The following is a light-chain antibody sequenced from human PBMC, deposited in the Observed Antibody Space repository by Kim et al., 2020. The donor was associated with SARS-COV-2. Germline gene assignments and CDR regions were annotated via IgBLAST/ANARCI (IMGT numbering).Light chain of an antibody. CDR2: GAS. V-gene: IGKV3-15*01. J-gene: IGKJ4*01. Sequence: VSREESATLSCRASQSVRSNLAWYQLKPGQPPRLLIYGASTRATGIPARFSGSGSGKEFTLTISSLQSEDLAFYYCQQNNNWPLTFGGGTKVDIK. CDR1: QSVRSN. CDR3: QQNNNWPLT.